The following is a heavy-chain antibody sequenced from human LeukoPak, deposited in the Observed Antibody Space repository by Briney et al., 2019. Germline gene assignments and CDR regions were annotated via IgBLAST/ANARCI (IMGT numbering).Heavy chain of an antibody. J-gene: IGHJ3*02. D-gene: IGHD3-10*01. Sequence: PGGSLRLSCAASGFTVSSNYMSWIRQAPGKGLEWVSYISSSGSTIYYADSVKGRFTISRDNAKNSLYLRMNSLRAEDTAVYYCARRRFGELSPGAFDIWGQGTMVTVSS. CDR3: ARRRFGELSPGAFDI. V-gene: IGHV3-11*01. CDR1: GFTVSSNY. CDR2: ISSSGSTI.